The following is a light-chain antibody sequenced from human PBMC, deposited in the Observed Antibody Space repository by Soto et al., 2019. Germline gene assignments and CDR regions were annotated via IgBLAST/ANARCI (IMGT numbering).Light chain of an antibody. CDR1: SSDVGSYYS. CDR2: EVS. V-gene: IGLV2-14*01. CDR3: SSYTSSSTLV. J-gene: IGLJ1*01. Sequence: QSALTQPASVSGSPGQSITISCTGTSSDVGSYYSVSWYKQHPGKAPKLMIYEVSNRPSGVSNRFSGSKSGNTASLTISGLWAEDEADYYCSSYTSSSTLVFGTGTKLTVL.